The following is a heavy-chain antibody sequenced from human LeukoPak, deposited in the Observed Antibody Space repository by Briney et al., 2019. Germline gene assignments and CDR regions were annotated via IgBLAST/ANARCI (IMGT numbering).Heavy chain of an antibody. CDR2: IRSKAYGGTT. Sequence: GGSLRVSCTASGFTFGDYAMSWVRQAPGKGLEWVGFIRSKAYGGTTEYAASVKGRFTISRDDSKSIAYLQMNSLKTEDTAVYYCTRVDSSGGYWGQGTLVTVSS. D-gene: IGHD6-19*01. CDR1: GFTFGDYA. CDR3: TRVDSSGGY. J-gene: IGHJ4*02. V-gene: IGHV3-49*04.